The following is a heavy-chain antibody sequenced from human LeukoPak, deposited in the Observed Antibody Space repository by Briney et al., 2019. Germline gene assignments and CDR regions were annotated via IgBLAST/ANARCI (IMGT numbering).Heavy chain of an antibody. D-gene: IGHD2-2*01. J-gene: IGHJ4*02. CDR3: ARATKSRIYYFDY. CDR1: GYTFTGYY. Sequence: ASVKVSCKASGYTFTGYYMHWVRQAPGQGLEWMGWINPNSGGTNYAQKFQGWVTMTRDTSISTAYMELSRLRSDDTAVYYCARATKSRIYYFDYWGQGTLVTVSS. CDR2: INPNSGGT. V-gene: IGHV1-2*04.